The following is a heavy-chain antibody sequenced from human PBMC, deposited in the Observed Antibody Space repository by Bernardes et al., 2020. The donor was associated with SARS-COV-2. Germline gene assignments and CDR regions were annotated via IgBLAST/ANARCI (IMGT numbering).Heavy chain of an antibody. CDR2: IYYTGST. CDR3: ARRKYYYDSSPMGWFDP. Sequence: SETLSLTCTVSGASISSSSYHWGWLRQPPGKGLEWIGTIYYTGSTSYNPSLNSRVTISVDTSKNQFSLKLTSVTAADSAVYYCARRKYYYDSSPMGWFDPWGQGTLVTVSS. CDR1: GASISSSSYH. D-gene: IGHD3-22*01. V-gene: IGHV4-39*01. J-gene: IGHJ5*02.